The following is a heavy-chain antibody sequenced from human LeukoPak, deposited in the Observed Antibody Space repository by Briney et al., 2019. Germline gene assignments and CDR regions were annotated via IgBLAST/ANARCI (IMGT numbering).Heavy chain of an antibody. D-gene: IGHD5/OR15-5a*01. CDR1: GFTFGDYS. V-gene: IGHV3-49*03. Sequence: GGSLRLSCTASGFTFGDYSMNWFRQAPGKGLEWVGFIRARAYGETTEYDASVKGRFTISRDDSKSIAYLQMISLKTEDTAVYYCTSALRWVSYFDHWGQGTLVTVSS. CDR3: TSALRWVSYFDH. CDR2: IRARAYGETT. J-gene: IGHJ4*02.